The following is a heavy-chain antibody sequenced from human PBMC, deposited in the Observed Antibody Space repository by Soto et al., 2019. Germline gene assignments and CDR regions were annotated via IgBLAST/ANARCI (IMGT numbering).Heavy chain of an antibody. Sequence: PSETLSLTCTVSGGSISSYYWSWIRQPPGKGLEWIGYIYYSGSTNYNPSLKSRVTISVDTSKNQFSLKLSSVTAADTAVYYCAREIYGDYVDYFDYWGQGTLVTLAS. V-gene: IGHV4-59*01. CDR3: AREIYGDYVDYFDY. CDR2: IYYSGST. J-gene: IGHJ4*02. D-gene: IGHD4-17*01. CDR1: GGSISSYY.